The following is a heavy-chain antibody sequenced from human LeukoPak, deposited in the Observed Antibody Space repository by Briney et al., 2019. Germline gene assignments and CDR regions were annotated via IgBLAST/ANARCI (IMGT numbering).Heavy chain of an antibody. V-gene: IGHV4-34*01. J-gene: IGHJ4*02. CDR3: ARVIAARPPYYFDY. CDR1: GGSFSGYY. D-gene: IGHD6-6*01. CDR2: INHSGST. Sequence: PSETLSLTCAVYGGSFSGYYWSWIRQPPGKGLEWIGEINHSGSTNYNPSLKSRVTISVDTSKNQFSLKLSSVTAADTAVYYCARVIAARPPYYFDYWGQGTLVTVSS.